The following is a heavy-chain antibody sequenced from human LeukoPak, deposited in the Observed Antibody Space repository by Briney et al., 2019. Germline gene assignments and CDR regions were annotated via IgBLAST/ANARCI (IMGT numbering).Heavy chain of an antibody. CDR3: ARGAAGTFPRWRPDAFDI. CDR2: ISGSGGST. Sequence: GGSLRLSCAASGFTFSSYAMSWVRQAPGKGLEWVSAISGSGGSTYYADSVKGRFTISRDNSKNTLYLQMNSLRAGDTAVYYCARGAAGTFPRWRPDAFDIWGQGTMVTVSS. CDR1: GFTFSSYA. V-gene: IGHV3-23*01. D-gene: IGHD6-13*01. J-gene: IGHJ3*02.